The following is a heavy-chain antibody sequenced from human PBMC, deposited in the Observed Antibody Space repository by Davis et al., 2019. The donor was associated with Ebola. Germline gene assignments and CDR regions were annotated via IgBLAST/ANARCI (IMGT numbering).Heavy chain of an antibody. CDR3: AREGGRYYDTSGYVFDI. CDR1: RYRFTSSY. CDR2: INPITGAT. J-gene: IGHJ3*02. Sequence: SAEVSSPPSRYRFTSSYIVWLRQAPGQGLEWMGIINPITGATSYAQNFQVKVNMTRDTSTSTVYMELSSLRSEDTAVYYCAREGGRYYDTSGYVFDIWGQGTMVKVSS. D-gene: IGHD3-22*01. V-gene: IGHV1-46*01.